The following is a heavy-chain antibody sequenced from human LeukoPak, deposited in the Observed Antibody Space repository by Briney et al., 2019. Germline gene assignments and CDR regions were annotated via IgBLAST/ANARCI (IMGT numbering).Heavy chain of an antibody. V-gene: IGHV3-74*01. Sequence: GGSLRLSCAASGFTFSSSLMHWVRQAPGKGLVWVSRIKGDGSSTTYADSVKGRFTISKDNSKNTLYLQMNSLRVEDSAVYYCARDHSTTGTYPADYWGQGTLVTVSS. J-gene: IGHJ4*02. D-gene: IGHD1-26*01. CDR2: IKGDGSST. CDR3: ARDHSTTGTYPADY. CDR1: GFTFSSSL.